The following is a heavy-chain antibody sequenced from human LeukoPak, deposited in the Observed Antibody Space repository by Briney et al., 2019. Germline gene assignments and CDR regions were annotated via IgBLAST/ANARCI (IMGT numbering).Heavy chain of an antibody. CDR1: GFTFCSFE. CDR2: ISSSSSSI. D-gene: IGHD4-23*01. Sequence: SGGTLPLSCSASGFTFCSFEMNWVRQAPGKGLNWCSYISSSSSSIYYADSVKGGFTISRENAKNSVYLQMNSLRAEDTAVYYCARDGGNSYWGQGTLVTVSS. V-gene: IGHV3-48*03. CDR3: ARDGGNSY. J-gene: IGHJ4*02.